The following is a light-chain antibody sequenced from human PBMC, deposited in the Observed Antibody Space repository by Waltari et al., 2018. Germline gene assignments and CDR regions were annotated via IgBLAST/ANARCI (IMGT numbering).Light chain of an antibody. Sequence: EIVMTQSPPALSVSPGETAPLSCLASQSVSSNVAWYQKKPGQAPRLLIYDASTGATSIPARFRGSGSGTEFTLTISSLQSEDFAVYYCQQYNRWPPITFGHGTRLEIK. J-gene: IGKJ5*01. CDR3: QQYNRWPPIT. V-gene: IGKV3-15*01. CDR1: QSVSSN. CDR2: DAS.